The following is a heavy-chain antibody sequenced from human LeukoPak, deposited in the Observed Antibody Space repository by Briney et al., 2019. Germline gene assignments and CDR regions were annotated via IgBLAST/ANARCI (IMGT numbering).Heavy chain of an antibody. D-gene: IGHD3-9*01. CDR3: TTGAYYDILTGYYLYYYGMDV. J-gene: IGHJ6*02. V-gene: IGHV3-15*01. CDR1: GFTFSNAW. CDR2: IKSKTDGGIT. Sequence: GGSLRLSCAASGFTFSNAWMSWVRQAPGKGLEWVGRIKSKTDGGITDYAAPVKGRFTISRDDSKNTLYLQMNSLKTEDTAVDYCTTGAYYDILTGYYLYYYGMDVWGQGTTVTVSS.